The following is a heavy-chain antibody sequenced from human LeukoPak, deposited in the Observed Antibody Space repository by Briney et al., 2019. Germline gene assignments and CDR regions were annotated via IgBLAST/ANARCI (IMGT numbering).Heavy chain of an antibody. J-gene: IGHJ4*02. CDR3: ASNDGDDY. V-gene: IGHV3-21*01. CDR1: GFSFGSYS. CDR2: ISSSSSYL. D-gene: IGHD7-27*01. Sequence: GSLRLSCAASGFSFGSYSMNWVRQAPGKGLEWVSSISSSSSYLYYADSVKGRFTISRDNAKNSLYLQMNSLRAEDTAVYYCASNDGDDYWGQGTLVTVSS.